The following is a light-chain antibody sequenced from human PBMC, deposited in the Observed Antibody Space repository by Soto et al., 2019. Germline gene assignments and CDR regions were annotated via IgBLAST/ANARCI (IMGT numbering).Light chain of an antibody. CDR2: GAT. J-gene: IGKJ1*01. V-gene: IGKV1-6*01. Sequence: ALQMTQSPSSLSASVGDRVTITCRASQDIRTELGWYQQKPGKAPKLLIYGATTLQSGVPSRFSGSGSGTDFTLTISGLQPEDVATYYCIQDYNYPRPFGQGTNVDIK. CDR3: IQDYNYPRP. CDR1: QDIRTE.